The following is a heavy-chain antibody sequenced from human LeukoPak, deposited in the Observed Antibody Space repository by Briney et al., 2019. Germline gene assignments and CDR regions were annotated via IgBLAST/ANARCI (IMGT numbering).Heavy chain of an antibody. D-gene: IGHD5-18*01. CDR2: ISAYNGNT. V-gene: IGHV1-18*01. CDR1: GYTFTSYG. J-gene: IGHJ4*02. CDR3: ARDQDTAMVPASFDY. Sequence: ASVKVSCKASGYTFTSYGISWVRQAPGQGLEWMGWISAYNGNTNYAQKLQGRVTMTTDTSTSTAYMELRSLRSDDTAVYYCARDQDTAMVPASFDYWGQGTLVAVSS.